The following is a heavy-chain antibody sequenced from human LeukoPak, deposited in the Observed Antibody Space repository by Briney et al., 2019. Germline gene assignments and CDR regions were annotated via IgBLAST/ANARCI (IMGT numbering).Heavy chain of an antibody. CDR3: AKAQSLLVIKNWFDP. CDR1: GFTFSSYA. J-gene: IGHJ5*02. D-gene: IGHD3-9*01. V-gene: IGHV3-23*01. CDR2: ISGSGGST. Sequence: GGSLRLSCAASGFTFSSYAMSWVRQAPGKGLEWVSAISGSGGSTYYAGSVKGRFTISRDNSKNTLYLQMNSLRAEDTAVYYCAKAQSLLVIKNWFDPWGQGTLVTVSS.